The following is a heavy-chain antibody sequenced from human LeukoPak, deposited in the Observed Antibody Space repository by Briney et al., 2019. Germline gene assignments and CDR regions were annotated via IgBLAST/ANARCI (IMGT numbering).Heavy chain of an antibody. J-gene: IGHJ4*02. CDR2: ISYDGNNT. CDR1: GFTFSRYA. D-gene: IGHD2-2*01. CDR3: ARLPVPAAVYDY. Sequence: GGSLRLSRAPSGFTFSRYAMHCVRAAPDKGLEWIVVISYDGNNTSYADSVKGRFTISRENSKTTLYLQMNRLRTEDTAVYYCARLPVPAAVYDYWGEGNLVSVSS. V-gene: IGHV3-30*01.